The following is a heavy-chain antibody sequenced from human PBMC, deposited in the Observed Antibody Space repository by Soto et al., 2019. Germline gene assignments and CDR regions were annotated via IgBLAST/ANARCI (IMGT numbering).Heavy chain of an antibody. Sequence: QITLKESGPALVKSTQTLTLTCTFSGFSLSTSGVGVGWIRQPPGKALEWLALIYWDDDKRYSPSLKSRLTITKDTSKNQVVLTMTNMDPVDTATYYCAHRTTMVRGVILSGFDYWGQGTLVTVSS. J-gene: IGHJ4*02. CDR2: IYWDDDK. V-gene: IGHV2-5*02. CDR1: GFSLSTSGVG. CDR3: AHRTTMVRGVILSGFDY. D-gene: IGHD3-10*01.